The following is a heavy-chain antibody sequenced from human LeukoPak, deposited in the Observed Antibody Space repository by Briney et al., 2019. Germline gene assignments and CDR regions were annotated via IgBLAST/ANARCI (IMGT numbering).Heavy chain of an antibody. Sequence: GGSLRLSCVASGFTFSSYGMHWVRQAPGKGLEWVAIISYDGGNTHYADSVKGRFTVSRDNSKTTLYLEMDSLETEDTAVYYCARALEVDNGDYGWTDYWGQGTLVTVSS. D-gene: IGHD4-17*01. CDR1: GFTFSSYG. CDR2: ISYDGGNT. V-gene: IGHV3-30*03. CDR3: ARALEVDNGDYGWTDY. J-gene: IGHJ4*02.